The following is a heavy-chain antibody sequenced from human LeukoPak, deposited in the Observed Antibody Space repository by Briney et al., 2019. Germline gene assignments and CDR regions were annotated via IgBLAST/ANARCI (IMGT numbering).Heavy chain of an antibody. D-gene: IGHD3-10*01. Sequence: PSGTLSLTCAVSGGSISSSNWWSWVRQPPGKGLEWIGEIYHSGSTNYNPSLKSRVTISVDKSKNQFSLKLSSVTAADTAVYYCARGDYYGSGSYYFDYWGQGTLVTVSS. CDR1: GGSISSSNW. V-gene: IGHV4-4*02. CDR3: ARGDYYGSGSYYFDY. J-gene: IGHJ4*02. CDR2: IYHSGST.